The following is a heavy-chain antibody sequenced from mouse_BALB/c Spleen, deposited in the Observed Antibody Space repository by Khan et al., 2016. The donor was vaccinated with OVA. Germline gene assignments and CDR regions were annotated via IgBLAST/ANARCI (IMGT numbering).Heavy chain of an antibody. D-gene: IGHD2-3*01. CDR2: ISSGSSTI. CDR1: GFTFSSFG. Sequence: EVELVESGGGLVQPGGSRKLSCAASGFTFSSFGMHWVRQAPEKGLEWVAYISSGSSTIYYADTVKGRFTISRDNPKNTLFLQMTSLRSGDKAMKYCAGGYWAYWGQGTLVTVSA. J-gene: IGHJ3*01. V-gene: IGHV5-17*02. CDR3: AGGYWAY.